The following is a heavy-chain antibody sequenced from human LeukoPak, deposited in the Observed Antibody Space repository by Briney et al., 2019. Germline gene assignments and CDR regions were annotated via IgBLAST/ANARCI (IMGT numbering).Heavy chain of an antibody. CDR1: GYTLSELS. J-gene: IGHJ4*02. Sequence: ASGNVSFKVSGYTLSELSMHWVRQTPGKGLEWVAAFDPEYGETIYAQKFQDRVTMTEATSTDTAYRELTSLTSEDTGVYYCGIEKQFVPGEFDYWGQGTLVTVSS. V-gene: IGHV1-24*01. CDR3: GIEKQFVPGEFDY. D-gene: IGHD6-6*01. CDR2: FDPEYGET.